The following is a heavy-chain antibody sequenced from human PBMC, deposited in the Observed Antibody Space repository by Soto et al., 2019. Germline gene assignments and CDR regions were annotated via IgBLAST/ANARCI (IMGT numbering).Heavy chain of an antibody. CDR3: ASEMVRGVGSDY. J-gene: IGHJ4*02. Sequence: QVQLVQSGAEVKKPGASVKVSCKASGYTFTSYGISWVRQAPGQGLEWMGWISTDNGNTKYAHKRPGRCTLTTDTATRRAEMQLRSLVPDDRAVFCRASEMVRGVGSDYWGQGTLVTVSS. CDR1: GYTFTSYG. D-gene: IGHD3-10*01. CDR2: ISTDNGNT. V-gene: IGHV1-18*01.